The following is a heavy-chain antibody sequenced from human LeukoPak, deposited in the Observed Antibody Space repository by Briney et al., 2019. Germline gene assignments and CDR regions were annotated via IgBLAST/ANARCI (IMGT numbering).Heavy chain of an antibody. V-gene: IGHV3-13*01. J-gene: IGHJ6*03. CDR1: GFTFSSYD. Sequence: GGSLRLSCAASGFTFSSYDMHWVRQATGKGLEWVSAIGTAGDTYYPGSVKGRYTISRENAKNSLYLQMNSLRAGDTAVYYCAGAPGGSLYYYYYMDVWGKGTTVTVSS. CDR2: IGTAGDT. D-gene: IGHD2-15*01. CDR3: AGAPGGSLYYYYYMDV.